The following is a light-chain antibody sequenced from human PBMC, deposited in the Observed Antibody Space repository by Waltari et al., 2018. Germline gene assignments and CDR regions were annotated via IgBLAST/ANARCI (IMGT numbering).Light chain of an antibody. V-gene: IGLV2-14*01. J-gene: IGLJ3*02. CDR2: EVN. Sequence: QSALTQPASVSGSPGQSITISCPGTNSDIGGYNYVPWYQPHPGKAPKLMIYEVNNRPSGVFNPFPGSKSGNTASLTISGLQAEDEADYYCSSYTSSSTWVFGGGTRLTAL. CDR1: NSDIGGYNY. CDR3: SSYTSSSTWV.